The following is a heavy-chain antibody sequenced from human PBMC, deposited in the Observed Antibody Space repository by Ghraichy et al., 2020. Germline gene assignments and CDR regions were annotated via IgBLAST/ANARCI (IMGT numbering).Heavy chain of an antibody. D-gene: IGHD6-19*01. Sequence: SETLSLTCTVSGGSISSSSYYWGWIRQPPGKGLEWIGSIYYSGSTYYNPSLKSRVTISVDTSKNQFSLKLSSVTAADTAVYYCARQEAPGIAVANYYFDYWGQGTLVTVSS. CDR2: IYYSGST. J-gene: IGHJ4*02. CDR3: ARQEAPGIAVANYYFDY. V-gene: IGHV4-39*01. CDR1: GGSISSSSYY.